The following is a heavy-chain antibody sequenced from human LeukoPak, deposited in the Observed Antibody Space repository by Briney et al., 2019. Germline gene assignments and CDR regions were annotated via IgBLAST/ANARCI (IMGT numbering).Heavy chain of an antibody. CDR1: GGSFSGYY. CDR3: ARVDPLAYYFDY. CDR2: INHSGST. Sequence: SETLSLTCAVYGGSFSGYYWSWIRQPPGKGLEWIGEINHSGSTNYNPSLKSRVTMSVDTSKNQFSLKLSSVTAADTAVYYCARVDPLAYYFDYWGQGTLVTVSS. J-gene: IGHJ4*02. V-gene: IGHV4-34*01.